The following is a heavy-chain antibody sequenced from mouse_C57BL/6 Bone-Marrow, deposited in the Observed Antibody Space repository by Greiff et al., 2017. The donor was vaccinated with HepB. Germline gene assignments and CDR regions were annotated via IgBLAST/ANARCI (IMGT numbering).Heavy chain of an antibody. CDR2: IDPENGDT. J-gene: IGHJ3*01. CDR3: TTDGYYVAY. V-gene: IGHV14-4*01. Sequence: VQLKESGAELVRPGASVKLSCTASGFNIKDDYMHWVKQRPEQGLEWIGWIDPENGDTEYASKFQGKATITADPSSNTAYLQLSSLTSEDTAVYYCTTDGYYVAYWGQGTLVTVSA. CDR1: GFNIKDDY. D-gene: IGHD2-3*01.